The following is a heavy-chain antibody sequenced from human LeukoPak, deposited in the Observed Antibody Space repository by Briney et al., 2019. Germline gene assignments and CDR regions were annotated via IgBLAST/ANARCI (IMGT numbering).Heavy chain of an antibody. CDR3: ARTNFYGSGSYYFDY. D-gene: IGHD3-10*01. CDR1: DDPLINYY. CDR2: IYYTGNN. J-gene: IGHJ4*02. Sequence: PSETLSLTGTVSDDPLINYYLGSIRHRPRKGLDWIGYIYYTGNNNYNPSLMSRVTMSVDTSKNQFSLKLSSVTAADTAIYYCARTNFYGSGSYYFDYWGQGTLVTVSS. V-gene: IGHV4-59*01.